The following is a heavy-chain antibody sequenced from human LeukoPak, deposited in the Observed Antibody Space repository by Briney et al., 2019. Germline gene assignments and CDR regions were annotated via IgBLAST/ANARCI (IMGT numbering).Heavy chain of an antibody. D-gene: IGHD3-10*01. CDR1: GFTFSSYS. CDR3: AREKTMVRTHWFDP. CDR2: ISSSSSYI. J-gene: IGHJ5*02. V-gene: IGHV3-21*01. Sequence: GGSLRLSCAASGFTFSSYSMNWVRQAPGKGLKWVSSISSSSSYIYYADSVKGRFTISRDNAKNSLYLQMNSLRAEDTAVYYCAREKTMVRTHWFDPWGQGTLVTVSS.